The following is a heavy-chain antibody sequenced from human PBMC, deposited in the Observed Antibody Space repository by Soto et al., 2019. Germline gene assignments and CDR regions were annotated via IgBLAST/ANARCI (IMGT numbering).Heavy chain of an antibody. Sequence: PGGSLRLSCAASGFTVSSNYMSWVRQAPGKGLEWVSVIYSGGSTYYADSVKGRFTISRDNSKNTLYLQMNSLRAEDTAVYYCARDSRQLPVPPQSSSGMDVWGQGTTVTVSS. CDR2: IYSGGST. J-gene: IGHJ6*02. CDR3: ARDSRQLPVPPQSSSGMDV. CDR1: GFTVSSNY. V-gene: IGHV3-53*01. D-gene: IGHD6-6*01.